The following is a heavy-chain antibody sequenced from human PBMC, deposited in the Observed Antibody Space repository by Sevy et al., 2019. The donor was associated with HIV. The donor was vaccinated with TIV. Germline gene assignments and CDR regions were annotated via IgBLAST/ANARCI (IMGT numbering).Heavy chain of an antibody. CDR1: GVTFSSYG. CDR3: AHSSGLYGYYYGMDV. Sequence: GGSLRLSCAASGVTFSSYGIHWVRQAPDKGLEWVAVISYDGSKKNHAESMKGRFTISRDNSKNTLYLEMSSLRPEDTAVYYCAHSSGLYGYYYGMDVWGQGTTVTVSS. J-gene: IGHJ6*02. CDR2: ISYDGSKK. V-gene: IGHV3-30*03. D-gene: IGHD4-17*01.